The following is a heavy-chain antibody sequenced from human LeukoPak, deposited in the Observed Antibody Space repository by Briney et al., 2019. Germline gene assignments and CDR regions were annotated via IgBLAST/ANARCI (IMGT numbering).Heavy chain of an antibody. V-gene: IGHV3-23*01. J-gene: IGHJ4*02. Sequence: GGSLRLSCAASGFTFSSYAMSWVRQAPGKGLEWVSAISGSGGSTYYADSVKGRFTISRDNSKNTLYLQMNSLRAEDTAVYYCAKNRARGSSWDPADYWGQGTLVTVSS. CDR1: GFTFSSYA. CDR3: AKNRARGSSWDPADY. CDR2: ISGSGGST. D-gene: IGHD6-13*01.